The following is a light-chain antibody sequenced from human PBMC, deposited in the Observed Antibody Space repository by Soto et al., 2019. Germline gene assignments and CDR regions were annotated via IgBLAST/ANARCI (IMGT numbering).Light chain of an antibody. CDR3: HQAHSFPLT. Sequence: DIQMTQSPSSVSASVGDRVTITCRASQGIASWLAWYQQKPGKAPKLLIHAESRLQSGVSSRYRGSGSGTDFTLLISILQPEDFATSYCHQAHSFPLTVGGGTKVEIK. V-gene: IGKV1-12*01. J-gene: IGKJ4*01. CDR1: QGIASW. CDR2: AES.